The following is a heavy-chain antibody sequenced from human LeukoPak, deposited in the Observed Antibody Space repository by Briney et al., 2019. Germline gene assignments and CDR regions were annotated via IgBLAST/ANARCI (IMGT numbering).Heavy chain of an antibody. CDR2: ISGDGGST. V-gene: IGHV3-43*02. CDR3: AKDNGYSSSWGFDY. Sequence: GGSLRLSCAASGFTFDDYAMHWVRQAPGKGLEWVSLISGDGGSTYYADSVKGRFTISRDNSKNSLYLQMNSLRTEDTALYYCAKDNGYSSSWGFDYWGQGTLVTVSS. D-gene: IGHD6-6*01. J-gene: IGHJ4*02. CDR1: GFTFDDYA.